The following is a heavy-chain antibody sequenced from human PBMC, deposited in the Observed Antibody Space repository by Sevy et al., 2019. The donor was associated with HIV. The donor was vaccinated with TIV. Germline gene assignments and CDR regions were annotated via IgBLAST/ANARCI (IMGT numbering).Heavy chain of an antibody. D-gene: IGHD1-1*01. V-gene: IGHV3-9*01. J-gene: IGHJ1*01. Sequence: GGSLRLSCAASGFTFAHHAMYWVRQAPGKGLEWVSGINWNSVSIGYADSVKGRFTISRDNAKNSLFLQMNSLRADDSAVYYCALERLSSAVAEYFHNWGQGTLVTVSS. CDR1: GFTFAHHA. CDR2: INWNSVSI. CDR3: ALERLSSAVAEYFHN.